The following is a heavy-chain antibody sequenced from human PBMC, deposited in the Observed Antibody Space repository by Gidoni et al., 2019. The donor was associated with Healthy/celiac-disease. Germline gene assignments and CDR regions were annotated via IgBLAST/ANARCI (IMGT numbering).Heavy chain of an antibody. V-gene: IGHV3-21*01. D-gene: IGHD6-19*01. CDR2: ISSSSSYI. J-gene: IGHJ3*02. CDR3: ARVVSGWYRFDI. Sequence: EVQLVESGGGLVKPGGSLRLSCAASGFTFSSYSMNWVRQAPGKGLEWVSSISSSSSYIYYADSVKGRFTISRDNAKNSLYLQMNSLRAEDTAVYYCARVVSGWYRFDIWGQGTMVTVSS. CDR1: GFTFSSYS.